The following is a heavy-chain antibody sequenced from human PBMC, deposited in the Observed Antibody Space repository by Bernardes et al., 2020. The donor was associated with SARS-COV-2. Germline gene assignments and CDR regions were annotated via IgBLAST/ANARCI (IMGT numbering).Heavy chain of an antibody. CDR3: ARDLKVDTAMVTAHYYYYYGMDV. J-gene: IGHJ6*02. CDR2: ISSSGSTI. V-gene: IGHV3-11*01. Sequence: VGSLLLSCAASGFTFRDYYMSWIRQAPGPGLEWVSYISSSGSTIYYADSVKGRFTISRDNAKNSLYLQMNSLRAEDTAVYYCARDLKVDTAMVTAHYYYYYGMDVWGQGTTVTVSS. D-gene: IGHD5-18*01. CDR1: GFTFRDYY.